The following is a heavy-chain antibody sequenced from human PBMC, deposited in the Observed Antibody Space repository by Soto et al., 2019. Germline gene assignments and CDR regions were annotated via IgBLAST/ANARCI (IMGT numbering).Heavy chain of an antibody. D-gene: IGHD3-9*01. J-gene: IGHJ5*02. V-gene: IGHV1-2*02. CDR2: INPDSGST. CDR3: ARQHYEILNGYSNYFVT. Sequence: ASVKVSCKASGYPFPSYYLHWVRQAPGQGPEWMGWINPDSGSTHYAKKFEGRVSLTRDTSTATAYMELTRLTSDDTAIYYCARQHYEILNGYSNYFVTWGQGTLVTVSA. CDR1: GYPFPSYY.